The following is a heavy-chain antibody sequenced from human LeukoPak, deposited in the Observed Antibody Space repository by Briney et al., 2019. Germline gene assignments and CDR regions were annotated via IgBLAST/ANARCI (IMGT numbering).Heavy chain of an antibody. CDR1: GFTFSTYS. CDR2: IGSSNNYI. V-gene: IGHV3-21*01. CDR3: AKDGAATYYYDSTPYYYYYYMDV. D-gene: IGHD3-22*01. J-gene: IGHJ6*03. Sequence: PGGSLRLSCAASGFTFSTYSMNWVRQAPGKGLEWVSCIGSSNNYIYYADSVKGRFTISRDNSKNTLYLQMNSLRAEDTAVYYCAKDGAATYYYDSTPYYYYYYMDVWGKGTTVTISS.